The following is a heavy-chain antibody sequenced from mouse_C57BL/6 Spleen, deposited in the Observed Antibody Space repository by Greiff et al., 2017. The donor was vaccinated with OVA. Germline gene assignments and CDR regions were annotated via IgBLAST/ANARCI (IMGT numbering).Heavy chain of an antibody. D-gene: IGHD2-4*01. Sequence: EVQLVESGGDLVKPGGSLKLSCAASGFTFSSYGMSWVRQTPDKRLEWVATISSGGSYTYYPDSVKGRFTISRDNAKNTLYLQMSSLKSEDTAMYYCARLDYSGYWGQGTTLTVSS. V-gene: IGHV5-6*01. CDR1: GFTFSSYG. J-gene: IGHJ2*01. CDR3: ARLDYSGY. CDR2: ISSGGSYT.